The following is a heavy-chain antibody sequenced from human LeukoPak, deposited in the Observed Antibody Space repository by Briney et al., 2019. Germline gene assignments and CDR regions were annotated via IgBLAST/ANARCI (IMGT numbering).Heavy chain of an antibody. CDR1: GFTFDDYG. Sequence: GGSLRLSCAASGFTFDDYGMSWVRQAPGKGLEWVSGINWNGGSTGYADSVKGRFTISRDNAKNSLYLQMNSLRAEDTALYYCAGGGVGAYGYYFDYWGQGTLVTVSS. J-gene: IGHJ4*02. D-gene: IGHD1-26*01. V-gene: IGHV3-20*04. CDR2: INWNGGST. CDR3: AGGGVGAYGYYFDY.